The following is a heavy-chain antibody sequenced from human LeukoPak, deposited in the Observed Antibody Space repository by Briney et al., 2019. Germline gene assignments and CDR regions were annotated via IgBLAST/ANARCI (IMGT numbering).Heavy chain of an antibody. D-gene: IGHD1-26*01. CDR2: IKPRGGST. J-gene: IGHJ4*02. V-gene: IGHV1-46*01. Sequence: ASVKVSCKETRCTFTRYYMHWVRPSRGKGLEWKGIIKPRGGSTSYAQRFQGRVTMTRDTSTSTVYMELSSLRSEDTAVYYCARDGLCELPNFDYWGQGTLVTVSS. CDR1: RCTFTRYY. CDR3: ARDGLCELPNFDY.